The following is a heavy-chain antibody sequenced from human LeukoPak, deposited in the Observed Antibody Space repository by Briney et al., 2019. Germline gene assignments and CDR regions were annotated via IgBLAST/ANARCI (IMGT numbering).Heavy chain of an antibody. CDR2: MNPNSGNT. V-gene: IGHV1-8*01. D-gene: IGHD3-10*01. Sequence: ASVKVSCKASGYTFTSYDINWVRQATRQGLEWMGWMNPNSGNTGYAQKFQGRVTMTRNTSISTAYMELSSLRSEDTAVYYCARRITMVRGVIIYTFDIWGQGTMVTVSS. CDR1: GYTFTSYD. J-gene: IGHJ3*02. CDR3: ARRITMVRGVIIYTFDI.